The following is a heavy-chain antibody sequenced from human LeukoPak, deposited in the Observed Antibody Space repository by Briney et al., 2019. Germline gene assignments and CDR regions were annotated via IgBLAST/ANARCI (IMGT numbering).Heavy chain of an antibody. CDR3: ARDRCSGGSCFAWDFDF. J-gene: IGHJ4*02. CDR2: IYYSGST. D-gene: IGHD2-15*01. Sequence: SETLSLTCTVSGGSISSSSYYWGWIRQPPGKGLESIGTIYYSGSTYYNPSLKSRVTISVDTSKNQFSLKLSSVTAADTAVYYCARDRCSGGSCFAWDFDFWGQGTLVTVSS. CDR1: GGSISSSSYY. V-gene: IGHV4-39*07.